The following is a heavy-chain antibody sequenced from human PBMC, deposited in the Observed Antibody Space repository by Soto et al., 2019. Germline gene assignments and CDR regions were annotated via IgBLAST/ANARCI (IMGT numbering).Heavy chain of an antibody. Sequence: SETLSLTCPISRGSVSSGSYYWSWNRQPPGKGLEWIGYFYNSGNTNYDPSLKGRVTISVDTSKNQFSLKLSSVAAADTAVYYCARGIGSSGGYFDYWGQGALVTVSS. J-gene: IGHJ4*02. CDR2: FYNSGNT. V-gene: IGHV4-61*01. CDR1: RGSVSSGSYY. D-gene: IGHD3-22*01. CDR3: ARGIGSSGGYFDY.